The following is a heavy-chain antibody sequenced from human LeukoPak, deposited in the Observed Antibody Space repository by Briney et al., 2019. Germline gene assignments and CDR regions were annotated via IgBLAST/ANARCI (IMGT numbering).Heavy chain of an antibody. J-gene: IGHJ4*02. V-gene: IGHV4-39*01. Sequence: PSETLSLTCTVSGGSISSSSYYWGWIRQPPGKGLEWIGRIYYSGSTYYHPSLKSRVTISVDTSKNQFSLKLHCVTAADTAVYDRARLRFSGSYYMYYGGEGTLVSVST. D-gene: IGHD1-26*01. CDR2: IYYSGST. CDR1: GGSISSSSYY. CDR3: ARLRFSGSYYMYY.